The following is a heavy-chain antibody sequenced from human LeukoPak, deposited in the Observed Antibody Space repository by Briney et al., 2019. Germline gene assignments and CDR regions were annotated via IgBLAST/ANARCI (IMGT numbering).Heavy chain of an antibody. V-gene: IGHV1-58*02. CDR2: IVVGSGST. D-gene: IGHD3-3*01. Sequence: ASVKVSCKASGFTFSTSVMHWVRQTRGQRREWIGWIVVGSGSTKYAQEFQGRLTLTRDMSTSTAYMEVSSLTFEDTATYYCAAELKVGDIYFDPWGQGTLVTVSS. CDR3: AAELKVGDIYFDP. CDR1: GFTFSTSV. J-gene: IGHJ5*02.